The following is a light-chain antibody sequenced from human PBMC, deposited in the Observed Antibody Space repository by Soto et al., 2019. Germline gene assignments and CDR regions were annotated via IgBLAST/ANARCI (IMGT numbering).Light chain of an antibody. CDR1: QSVSSS. Sequence: EIVLTQSPATLSLSPGERATLSCRASQSVSSSLAWYQQKPGQAPRLIIHDASNRATAIPARFSGSGSGTDFTLTISSLEPEDFAVYYCQQRGWPPLAFGGGTRVEIK. V-gene: IGKV3-11*01. CDR2: DAS. CDR3: QQRGWPPLA. J-gene: IGKJ4*01.